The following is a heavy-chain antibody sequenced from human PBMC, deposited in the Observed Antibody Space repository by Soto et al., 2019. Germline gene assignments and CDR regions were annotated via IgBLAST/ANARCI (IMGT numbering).Heavy chain of an antibody. V-gene: IGHV1-18*01. CDR2: MRPSNGNT. CDR3: AREDIVVVPAAISWSQRGYYYYYGMDV. CDR1: RYPFTSYG. Sequence: ASVKVSCKASRYPFTSYGISLVREAPGQGLEWIGWMRPSNGNTNYAQKLQGRVTMTTDTSTSTAYMELRSLRSDDTAVYYCAREDIVVVPAAISWSQRGYYYYYGMDVWGQGTTVTGSS. J-gene: IGHJ6*01. D-gene: IGHD2-2*02.